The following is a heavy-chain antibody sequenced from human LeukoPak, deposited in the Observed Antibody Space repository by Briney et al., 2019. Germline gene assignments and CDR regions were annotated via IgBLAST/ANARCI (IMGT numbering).Heavy chain of an antibody. CDR3: ARGGVAGTFDY. CDR1: GFTFSDYY. V-gene: IGHV3-11*06. D-gene: IGHD6-19*01. J-gene: IGHJ4*02. CDR2: ISSSSSYT. Sequence: GGSLRLSCAASGFTFSDYYMSWIRQAPGRGLEWVSYISSSSSYTDYADSVKGRFTISRDNAKNSLFLQMNSPRAEDTAVYYCARGGVAGTFDYWGQGTLVTVSS.